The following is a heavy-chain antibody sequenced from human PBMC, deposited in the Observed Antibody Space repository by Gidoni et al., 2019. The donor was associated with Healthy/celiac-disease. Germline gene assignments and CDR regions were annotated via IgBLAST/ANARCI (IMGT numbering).Heavy chain of an antibody. Sequence: QLQLVQPGPVVKQPRSSVTLSCNASLGTFISYAISWGRQAPGQGLEWMRGIIPIFGTANYAQKFQGRVTITADESTSTAYMELSSLRSEDTAVYYCARGWVTGMGLAFDIWGQGTMVTVSS. V-gene: IGHV1-69*01. J-gene: IGHJ3*02. CDR3: ARGWVTGMGLAFDI. CDR2: IIPIFGTA. D-gene: IGHD3-10*01. CDR1: LGTFISYA.